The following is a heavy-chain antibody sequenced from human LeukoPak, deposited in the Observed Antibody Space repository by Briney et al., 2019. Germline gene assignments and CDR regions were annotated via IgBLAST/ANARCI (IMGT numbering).Heavy chain of an antibody. CDR1: GGSVSSGSYY. CDR3: AKREAYYSSSWYGYNWFDP. V-gene: IGHV4-39*07. J-gene: IGHJ5*02. CDR2: IYHSGST. D-gene: IGHD6-13*01. Sequence: SETLSLTCTVSGGSVSSGSYYWSWIRQPPGKGLEWIGEIYHSGSTNYNPSLKSRVTISVDKSKNQFSLKLSSVTAADTAVYYCAKREAYYSSSWYGYNWFDPWGQGTLVTVSS.